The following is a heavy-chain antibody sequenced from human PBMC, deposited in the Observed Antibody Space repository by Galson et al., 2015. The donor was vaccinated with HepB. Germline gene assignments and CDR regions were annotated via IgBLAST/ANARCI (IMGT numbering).Heavy chain of an antibody. CDR1: GFTFNTFG. J-gene: IGHJ3*02. V-gene: IGHV3-33*06. D-gene: IGHD3-3*01. CDR2: LWHDGSNK. Sequence: SLRLSCAASGFTFNTFGMHWVRQAPGKGLEWVAVLWHDGSNKNYGDSVKGRFIISRDNSKNTLYLEMNSLRVEDTAVYYCAKDHYDHWSGHRGGAFNMWGQGTMVTVSS. CDR3: AKDHYDHWSGHRGGAFNM.